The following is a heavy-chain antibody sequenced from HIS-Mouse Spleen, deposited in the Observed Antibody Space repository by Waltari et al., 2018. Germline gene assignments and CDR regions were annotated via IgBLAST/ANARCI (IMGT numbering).Heavy chain of an antibody. CDR3: AREIPYSSSWYDWYFDL. V-gene: IGHV4-39*07. J-gene: IGHJ2*01. D-gene: IGHD6-13*01. Sequence: QLQLQESGPGLVKPSETLSLTCTVSGGSISSSSYYWGWIRQPPGKGLEWIGSIYYSGGTYYNPSLKSRVTISVETAKNQFSLKLRSVTAADTAVYYCAREIPYSSSWYDWYFDLWGRGTLVTVSS. CDR2: IYYSGGT. CDR1: GGSISSSSYY.